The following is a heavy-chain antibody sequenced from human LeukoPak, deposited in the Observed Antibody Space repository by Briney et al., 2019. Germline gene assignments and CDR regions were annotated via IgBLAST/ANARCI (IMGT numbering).Heavy chain of an antibody. Sequence: ASVKVSCKASGYTFTNSYLHWVRQAPGQGLEWMGMIYPRDGSTSYAQNFQGRVTVTRDTSTTTVHMELRGLRSEDMAVYYCARDQEGFDYWGQGTVVTVSS. V-gene: IGHV1-46*01. J-gene: IGHJ4*02. CDR3: ARDQEGFDY. CDR2: IYPRDGST. CDR1: GYTFTNSY.